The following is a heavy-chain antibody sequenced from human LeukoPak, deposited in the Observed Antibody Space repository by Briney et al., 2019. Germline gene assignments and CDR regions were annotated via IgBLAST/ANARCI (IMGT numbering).Heavy chain of an antibody. J-gene: IGHJ2*01. CDR1: GGSISSSC. D-gene: IGHD2-2*01. CDR3: ARFSTSCYYVCCWYFDL. V-gene: IGHV4-59*07. CDR2: VYYRGST. Sequence: SDTLSLTCTVSGGSISSSCWSWIRQPPGKGLEWIGYVYYRGSTSFNPSLKSRVTMSVDTSKNQFSLKLSSVSAADTAVYYCARFSTSCYYVCCWYFDLWGRGSLVTVSS.